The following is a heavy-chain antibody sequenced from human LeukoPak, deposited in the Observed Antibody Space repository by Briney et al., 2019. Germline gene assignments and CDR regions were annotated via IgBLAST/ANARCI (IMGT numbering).Heavy chain of an antibody. V-gene: IGHV3-15*01. D-gene: IGHD3-22*01. CDR2: IKSKADGETR. CDR1: GFPFTVTW. Sequence: GGSLRLSCAASGFPFTVTWMTWVRQAPGKVLEWVGRIKSKADGETRDYAAPVQDRFIISRDDSRNMVYLQMNSLKIEDTAIYYCAAVGEWLSNAYNIWGQGTLVTVSA. CDR3: AAVGEWLSNAYNI. J-gene: IGHJ3*02.